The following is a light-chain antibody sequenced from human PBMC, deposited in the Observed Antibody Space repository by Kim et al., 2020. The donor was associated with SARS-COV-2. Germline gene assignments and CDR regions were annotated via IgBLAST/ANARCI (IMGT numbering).Light chain of an antibody. Sequence: QSALTQPASVSGSPGQSITISCTGTSSDVGGYGYVSWYQQHPGKAPKLMIYDVTNRPSGVSNRFSGSKSGNTASLTISGLQAVDEADYYCNSYTSSSTVVFGGGTQLTVL. CDR2: DVT. V-gene: IGLV2-14*03. CDR1: SSDVGGYGY. J-gene: IGLJ2*01. CDR3: NSYTSSSTVV.